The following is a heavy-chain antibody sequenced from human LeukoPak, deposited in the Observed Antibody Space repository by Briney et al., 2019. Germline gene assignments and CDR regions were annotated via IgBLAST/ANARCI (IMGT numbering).Heavy chain of an antibody. CDR3: AKGAYYDSSGYYIRPYYFDY. D-gene: IGHD3-22*01. V-gene: IGHV3-23*01. CDR1: GFTFSSYA. J-gene: IGHJ4*02. Sequence: GGSPRFSCAASGFTFSSYAMIWVRQAPGKGLEWVSAISGSDGSTYYADSVKGRFTISRDNSKNTLYLQMNSLRAEDTAVYYRAKGAYYDSSGYYIRPYYFDYWGQGTLVTVSS. CDR2: ISGSDGST.